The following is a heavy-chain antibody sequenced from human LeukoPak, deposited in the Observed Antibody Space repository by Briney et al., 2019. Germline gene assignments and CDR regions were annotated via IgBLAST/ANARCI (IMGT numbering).Heavy chain of an antibody. CDR2: INHSGST. CDR3: ARGPYSSGWKYYYYGMDV. Sequence: PSETLSLTCAVYGGSFSGYYWSWIRQPPGKGLEWIGEINHSGSTNYNPSLKSRVTISVDTSKNQFSLKLSSVTAADTAVYYCARGPYSSGWKYYYYGMDVWGQGTTVTVSS. D-gene: IGHD6-19*01. V-gene: IGHV4-34*01. CDR1: GGSFSGYY. J-gene: IGHJ6*02.